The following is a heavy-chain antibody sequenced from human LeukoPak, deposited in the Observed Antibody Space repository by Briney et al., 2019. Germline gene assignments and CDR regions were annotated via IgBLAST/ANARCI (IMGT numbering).Heavy chain of an antibody. CDR3: ARFVGQLVARGPLDY. V-gene: IGHV3-21*01. Sequence: GGSLRLSCAASGITFSSYSMNWVRQAPGKGLEWVSSISSSSSYIYYADSVKGRFTISRDNAKNSLYLQMNSLRAEDTAVYYCARFVGQLVARGPLDYWGQGTLVTVSS. CDR2: ISSSSSYI. CDR1: GITFSSYS. D-gene: IGHD6-6*01. J-gene: IGHJ4*02.